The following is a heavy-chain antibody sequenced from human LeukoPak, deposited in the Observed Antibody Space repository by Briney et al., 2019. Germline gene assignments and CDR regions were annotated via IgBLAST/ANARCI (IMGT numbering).Heavy chain of an antibody. CDR2: IWYDGSNK. D-gene: IGHD1-26*01. J-gene: IGHJ4*02. CDR1: GFTFSSNW. V-gene: IGHV3-33*01. CDR3: ARDSNSGSPDY. Sequence: GGSLRLSCAASGFTFSSNWMHWVRQAPGKGLEWVAVIWYDGSNKYYADSVKGRFTISRDNSKNTLYLQMNSLRAEDTAVYYCARDSNSGSPDYWGQGTLVTVSS.